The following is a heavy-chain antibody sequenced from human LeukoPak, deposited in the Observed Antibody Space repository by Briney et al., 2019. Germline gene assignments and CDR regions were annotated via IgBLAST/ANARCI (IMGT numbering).Heavy chain of an antibody. D-gene: IGHD5-18*01. CDR2: ISGSGGST. V-gene: IGHV3-23*01. CDR1: GFTFSSYA. J-gene: IGHJ4*02. CDR3: AKGGIQLWLSFDY. Sequence: PGGSLRLSCAASGFTFSSYAMSWVRQAPGKGLECVSVISGSGGSTYYADSVKGRFTISRDNSKNTLYLQMNSRSAEDTAVYYCAKGGIQLWLSFDYWGQGTLVTVSS.